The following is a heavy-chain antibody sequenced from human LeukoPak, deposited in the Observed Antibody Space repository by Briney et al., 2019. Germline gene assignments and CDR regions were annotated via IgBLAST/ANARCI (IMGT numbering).Heavy chain of an antibody. Sequence: SETLSLTCTVSGGSISSGGYYWSWIRQPPGKGLEWIGYIYYSGSTYYNPSLKSRVTISVDTSKNQFSLKLSSVTAADTAVYYCARWPNYKHGDYDEVTFDYWGQGTLVTVSS. CDR3: ARWPNYKHGDYDEVTFDY. D-gene: IGHD4-17*01. J-gene: IGHJ4*02. CDR2: IYYSGST. V-gene: IGHV4-30-4*01. CDR1: GGSISSGGYY.